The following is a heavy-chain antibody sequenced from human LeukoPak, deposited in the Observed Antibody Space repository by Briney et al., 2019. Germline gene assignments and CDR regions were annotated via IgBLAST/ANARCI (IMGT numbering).Heavy chain of an antibody. D-gene: IGHD2-15*01. CDR3: AREGGGSLGDAFDI. V-gene: IGHV3-21*01. CDR2: IGSSSPY. CDR1: GFTFSSHS. J-gene: IGHJ3*02. Sequence: PGGCLRLSCAASGFTFSSHSINWVRQAPGKGLEWVSSIGSSSPYHADSVKGRFTISRDNAKNSLYLQMNSLRAEDTALYYCAREGGGSLGDAFDIWGQGTMVTVSS.